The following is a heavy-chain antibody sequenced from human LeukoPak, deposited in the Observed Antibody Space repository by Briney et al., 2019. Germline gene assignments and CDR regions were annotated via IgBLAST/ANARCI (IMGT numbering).Heavy chain of an antibody. Sequence: GGSLRLSCAASGFAVSSNYMSWVRQAPGKGLEWGSVIYIGGATDYADSVKGRFTISRDSSKNTLYLQMNSLRAEDTAVYYCARDSSYYGMDVWGQGTTVTVSS. J-gene: IGHJ6*02. V-gene: IGHV3-53*01. CDR2: IYIGGAT. CDR1: GFAVSSNY. CDR3: ARDSSYYGMDV.